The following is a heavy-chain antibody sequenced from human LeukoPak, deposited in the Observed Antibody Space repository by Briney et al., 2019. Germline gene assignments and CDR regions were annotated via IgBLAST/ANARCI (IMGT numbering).Heavy chain of an antibody. CDR2: MRQDGNEK. CDR3: ATDRRGSNDY. Sequence: GGSLRLSCVTSGFTFSSYWMTWVRQAPGKGLEWVANMRQDGNEKYYVDSVRGRFTISRDNAKNSLYLQMNSLRAEDTAVYYCATDRRGSNDYWGQGTLVTVSS. CDR1: GFTFSSYW. J-gene: IGHJ4*02. V-gene: IGHV3-7*01. D-gene: IGHD3-10*01.